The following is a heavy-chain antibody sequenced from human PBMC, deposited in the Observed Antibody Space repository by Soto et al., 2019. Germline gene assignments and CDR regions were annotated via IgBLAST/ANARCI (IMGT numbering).Heavy chain of an antibody. Sequence: GASVKVSCKASGYTFNSYAMHWARQAPGQGLEWMGWINAGNGNTKYSQKFQGRVTITRDTSASTAYMELSSLRSEDTAVYYCARNRVHIVVVTAIPAGMDVWGQGTTVTVSS. V-gene: IGHV1-3*01. CDR2: INAGNGNT. CDR3: ARNRVHIVVVTAIPAGMDV. CDR1: GYTFNSYA. J-gene: IGHJ6*02. D-gene: IGHD2-21*02.